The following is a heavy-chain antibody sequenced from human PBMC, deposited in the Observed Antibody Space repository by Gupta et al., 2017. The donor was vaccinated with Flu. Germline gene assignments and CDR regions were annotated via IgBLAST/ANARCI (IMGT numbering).Heavy chain of an antibody. V-gene: IGHV3-23*01. CDR1: GISFSRYA. CDR2: ISDAGNLT. Sequence: ELQLLETGGGLVQPGGSLKLSCSASGISFSRYAMSWVRRAPGKGLEWVSAISDAGNLTYFADSVKGRFAISRDNSKNTFYLQMNSLRVEDTAVYYCARGGAFDVWGRGTMVTVSS. D-gene: IGHD3-16*01. J-gene: IGHJ3*01. CDR3: ARGGAFDV.